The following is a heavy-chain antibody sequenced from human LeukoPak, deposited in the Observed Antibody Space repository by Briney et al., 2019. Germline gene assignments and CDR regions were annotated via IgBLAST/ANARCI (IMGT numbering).Heavy chain of an antibody. CDR2: IYYSGST. V-gene: IGHV4-59*01. Sequence: SETLSLTCTVSGGSIGSYYWSWIRQPPGKGLEWIGYIYYSGSTNYNPSLKSRVTISVDTSKNQFSLKLSSVTAADTAVYYCARGNSVTATFDYWGQGTLVTVSS. J-gene: IGHJ4*02. CDR3: ARGNSVTATFDY. D-gene: IGHD5-18*01. CDR1: GGSIGSYY.